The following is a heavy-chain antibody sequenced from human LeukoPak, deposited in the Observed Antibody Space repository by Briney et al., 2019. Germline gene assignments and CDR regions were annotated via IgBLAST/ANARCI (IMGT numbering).Heavy chain of an antibody. J-gene: IGHJ4*02. Sequence: GGSLRLSCAASGFTFSNYGLSWVRQAPGKGREWVSGITGSGGSTYYADSVKGRFTISRDNSKNRLYLQMNSLKAEDTVLYYCARDERLLSFLKWGQGTPVTVSS. D-gene: IGHD3-3*01. V-gene: IGHV3-23*01. CDR3: ARDERLLSFLK. CDR1: GFTFSNYG. CDR2: ITGSGGST.